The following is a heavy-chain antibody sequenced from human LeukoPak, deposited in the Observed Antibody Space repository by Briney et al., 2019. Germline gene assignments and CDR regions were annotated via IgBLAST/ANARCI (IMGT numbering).Heavy chain of an antibody. CDR2: IYSGGST. V-gene: IGHV3-53*01. Sequence: TGGSLRLSCAASGFIVSSNYMSWVRQAPGKGLEWVSVIYSGGSTYYADSVKGRFTISRDNLKNTLYLQMNSLRAEDTAVYYCARALTYPNGADWGQGTLVTVSS. CDR1: GFIVSSNY. CDR3: ARALTYPNGAD. D-gene: IGHD1-26*01. J-gene: IGHJ4*02.